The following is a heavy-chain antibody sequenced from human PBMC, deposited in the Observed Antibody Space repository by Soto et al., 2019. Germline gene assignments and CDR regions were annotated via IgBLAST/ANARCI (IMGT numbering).Heavy chain of an antibody. CDR3: AREEAGPLNYWSHYYYYYGMDV. V-gene: IGHV3-21*01. CDR1: GFTFSSYS. CDR2: ISSSSSYI. D-gene: IGHD2-8*02. J-gene: IGHJ6*02. Sequence: GSLRLSCAASGFTFSSYSMNWVRQAPGKGLEWVSSISSSSSYIYYADSVKGRFTISRDNAKNSLYLRMNSLRAEDTAVYYCAREEAGPLNYWSHYYYYYGMDVWGQGTTVTVSS.